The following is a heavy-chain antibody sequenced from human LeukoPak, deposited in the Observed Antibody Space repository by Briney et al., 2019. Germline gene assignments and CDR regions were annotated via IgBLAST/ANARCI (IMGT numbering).Heavy chain of an antibody. D-gene: IGHD2-8*01. CDR1: GGSISSYY. J-gene: IGHJ4*02. CDR2: IYYSGST. Sequence: SETLSLTCTVSGGSISSYYWSWIRQPPGKGLEWIGYIYYSGSTNYNPSLKSRVTISVDTSKNQFSLKLSSVTAADTAVYHCARRSRYCTNGVCFYYFDYWGQGTLVTVSS. CDR3: ARRSRYCTNGVCFYYFDY. V-gene: IGHV4-59*08.